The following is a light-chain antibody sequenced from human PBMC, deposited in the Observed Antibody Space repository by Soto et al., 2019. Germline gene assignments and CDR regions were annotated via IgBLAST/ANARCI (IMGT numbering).Light chain of an antibody. CDR2: DVS. J-gene: IGKJ4*01. CDR1: QSLSSN. Sequence: EIVMTQSPATLSVSPGERATLSCRASQSLSSNLAWYQQKPGQSPRLLIYDVSTRATGIPARFSGSGSGTEFTLTISSLQSEDFAVYYCQQYYTWPLTFGEGTKVEIK. V-gene: IGKV3-15*01. CDR3: QQYYTWPLT.